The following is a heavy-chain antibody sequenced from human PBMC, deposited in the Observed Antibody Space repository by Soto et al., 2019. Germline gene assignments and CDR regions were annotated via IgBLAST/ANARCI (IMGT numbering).Heavy chain of an antibody. D-gene: IGHD1-26*01. CDR1: GGTFSSYT. CDR2: IIPILGIA. Sequence: QVQLVQSGAEVKKPGSSVKVSCKASGGTFSSYTISWVRQAPGQGLEWMGRIIPILGIANYAQKFQGRVTITADKSTRTASMEPSSLSSGDTAWDYGASRSVGDPAHWGQRALVTVSA. V-gene: IGHV1-69*02. J-gene: IGHJ4*02. CDR3: ASRSVGDPAH.